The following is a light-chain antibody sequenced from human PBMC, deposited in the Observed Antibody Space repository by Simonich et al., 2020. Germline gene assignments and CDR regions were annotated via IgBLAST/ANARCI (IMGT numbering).Light chain of an antibody. CDR3: QQYGSLLT. Sequence: EIVLTQSPGTLSLSPGERAPLSCRASQSVSSTDLAWYQQKPGQAPRLIIYGASSRATGIPDRFSCSGSGTDFTLTISRLDLEDFAVYYCQQYGSLLTFGGGTKVEIK. J-gene: IGKJ4*01. CDR1: QSVSSTD. V-gene: IGKV3-20*01. CDR2: GAS.